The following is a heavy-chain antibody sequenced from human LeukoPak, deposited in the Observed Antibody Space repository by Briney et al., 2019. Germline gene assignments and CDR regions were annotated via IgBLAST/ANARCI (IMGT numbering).Heavy chain of an antibody. D-gene: IGHD3-3*01. J-gene: IGHJ4*02. CDR1: GYTFTGYY. Sequence: VASVKVSCKASGYTFTGYYMHWVRQAPGQGLEWMGWINPNSGGTNYAQKFQGRVTMTRDTSISTAYMELSRLRSDDTAVYYCARAPPLEHYDFWSGSGSIDYWGQGTLVTVSS. V-gene: IGHV1-2*02. CDR2: INPNSGGT. CDR3: ARAPPLEHYDFWSGSGSIDY.